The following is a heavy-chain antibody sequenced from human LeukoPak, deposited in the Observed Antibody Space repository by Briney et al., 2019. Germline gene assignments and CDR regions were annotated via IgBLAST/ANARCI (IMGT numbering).Heavy chain of an antibody. D-gene: IGHD3-22*01. CDR1: GFTFSSYW. CDR2: IKQDGSEK. V-gene: IGHV3-7*03. J-gene: IGHJ4*02. CDR3: AKRGVVIRVILVGFHKEAYYFDS. Sequence: QPGGSLRLSCAASGFTFSSYWMSWVRQAPGKGREWVANIKQDGSEKYYVDSVKGRFTISRDNAKNTLYLQMNSLRAEDTAVYFCAKRGVVIRVILVGFHKEAYYFDSWGQGALVSVSS.